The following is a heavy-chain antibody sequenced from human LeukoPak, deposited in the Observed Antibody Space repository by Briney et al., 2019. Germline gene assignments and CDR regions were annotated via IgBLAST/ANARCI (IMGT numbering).Heavy chain of an antibody. J-gene: IGHJ5*02. Sequence: EXSETLSLTCTVSGGSISSYYWSWIRQPPGKGLEWIGYIYYSGSTNYNPSLKSRVTISVDTSKNQFSLKLSSVTAADTAVYYCAGLLVVPAARTMWFDPWGQGTLVTVSS. CDR1: GGSISSYY. CDR2: IYYSGST. D-gene: IGHD2-2*01. CDR3: AGLLVVPAARTMWFDP. V-gene: IGHV4-59*08.